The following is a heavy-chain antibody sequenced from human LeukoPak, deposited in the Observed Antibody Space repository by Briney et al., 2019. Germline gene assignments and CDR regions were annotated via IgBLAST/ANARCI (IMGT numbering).Heavy chain of an antibody. CDR3: ARERSGSYSPGDYYYYMDV. CDR2: INWNGGST. CDR1: GFTFDDYG. Sequence: PGGSLRLSCAASGFTFDDYGMSWVRQAPGKGLEWVSGINWNGGSTGYADSVKGRFTISRDNAKNSLYLQMNSLRAEDTALYYCARERSGSYSPGDYYYYMDVWGKGTTVTVSS. V-gene: IGHV3-20*04. J-gene: IGHJ6*03. D-gene: IGHD1-26*01.